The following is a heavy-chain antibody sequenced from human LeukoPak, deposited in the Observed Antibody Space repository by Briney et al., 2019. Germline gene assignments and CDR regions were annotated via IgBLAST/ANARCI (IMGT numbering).Heavy chain of an antibody. D-gene: IGHD3-22*01. CDR3: GCSSYYYDSSCFYFFDY. CDR2: IYHSGST. Sequence: PSETLSLTCAVSGYSISSGYYWGWIRQPPGKGLEWIGSIYHSGSTYYNPSLKSRVTISVDTSKNQFSLKLSSVTAADTAVYYLGCSSYYYDSSCFYFFDYWGQGTLVTVSS. CDR1: GYSISSGYY. J-gene: IGHJ4*02. V-gene: IGHV4-38-2*01.